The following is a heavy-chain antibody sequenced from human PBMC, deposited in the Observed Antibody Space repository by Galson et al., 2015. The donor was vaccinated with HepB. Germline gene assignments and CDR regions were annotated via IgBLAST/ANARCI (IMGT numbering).Heavy chain of an antibody. Sequence: ETLSLTCAVYGGSFSGYYWSWIRQPPGKGLEWIGYIYYSGSTNYNPSLKSRVTISVDTSKNQFSLKLSSVTAADTAVYYCARSSYSSGWYGPADCYYMDVWGKGTTVTVSS. CDR2: IYYSGST. CDR1: GGSFSGYY. V-gene: IGHV4-59*01. CDR3: ARSSYSSGWYGPADCYYMDV. D-gene: IGHD6-19*01. J-gene: IGHJ6*03.